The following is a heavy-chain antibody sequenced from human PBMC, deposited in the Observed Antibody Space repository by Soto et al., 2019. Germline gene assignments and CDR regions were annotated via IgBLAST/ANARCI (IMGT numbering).Heavy chain of an antibody. CDR3: ARGSSIAGLYYGMDV. Sequence: QVQLQESGPGLVKPSQTLSLTCTVSGGSISSGGYYWTWIRQHPGKGLWWIGYNYYSGITYYNPSLKSRVTISLDTSKNQFSLKLSSVTAADTAVYYCARGSSIAGLYYGMDVWGQGTTVTVSS. D-gene: IGHD6-6*01. J-gene: IGHJ6*02. CDR2: NYYSGIT. V-gene: IGHV4-31*03. CDR1: GGSISSGGYY.